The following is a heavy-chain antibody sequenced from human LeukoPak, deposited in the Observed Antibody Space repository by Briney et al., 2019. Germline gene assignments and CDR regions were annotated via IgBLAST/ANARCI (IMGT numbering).Heavy chain of an antibody. CDR2: VYYTGST. Sequence: SETLSLTCTVSGASVSDRLSYWGWVRQPPGKGLEWVANVYYTGSTYYNPSLKSRVTMSVDTSKNQFSLKMTSVTAADTAIYYCARLTKGRYFDYIFAFWGKGILVTVSS. D-gene: IGHD3-9*01. CDR1: GASVSDRLSY. J-gene: IGHJ4*02. CDR3: ARLTKGRYFDYIFAF. V-gene: IGHV4-39*01.